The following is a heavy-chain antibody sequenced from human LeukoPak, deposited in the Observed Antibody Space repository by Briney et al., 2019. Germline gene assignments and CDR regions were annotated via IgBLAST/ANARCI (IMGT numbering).Heavy chain of an antibody. CDR1: GGSISSGGYS. CDR2: IYHSGST. V-gene: IGHV4-30-2*01. Sequence: SETLSLTCAVSGGSISSGGYSWSWIRQPPGXXXXXXGYIYHSGSTYYNPSLKSRVTISVDRSKNQFSLKLSSVTAADTAVYYCARDQGAAAGIFDYWGQGTLVTVSS. J-gene: IGHJ4*02. CDR3: ARDQGAAAGIFDY. D-gene: IGHD6-13*01.